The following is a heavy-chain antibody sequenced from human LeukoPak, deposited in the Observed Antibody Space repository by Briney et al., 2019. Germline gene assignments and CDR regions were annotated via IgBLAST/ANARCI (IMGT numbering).Heavy chain of an antibody. CDR3: ARERDYYDSSGYYSFDY. J-gene: IGHJ4*02. CDR2: IYYSGST. Sequence: SETLSLACTVSGYSISNGYYWGWIRQPPGKGLEWIGYIYYSGSTYYNPSLKSRVTISVDTSKNQFSLKLSSVTAADTAVYYCARERDYYDSSGYYSFDYWGQGTLVTVSS. V-gene: IGHV4-38-2*02. D-gene: IGHD3-22*01. CDR1: GYSISNGYY.